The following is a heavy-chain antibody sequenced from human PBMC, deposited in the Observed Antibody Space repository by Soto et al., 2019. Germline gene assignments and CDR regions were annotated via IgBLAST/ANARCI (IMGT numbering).Heavy chain of an antibody. Sequence: QVQLQESGPGLVKPSQTLSLTCTVSGGSISSGGYYWSWIRQHPGKGLEWIGYIYYSGSTYYNPSLKSRVTISVDTSKNPFSLKLSSVTDADTAVYYCARSQLGYGMDVWGQGTTVTVSS. CDR1: GGSISSGGYY. J-gene: IGHJ6*02. D-gene: IGHD6-13*01. V-gene: IGHV4-31*03. CDR3: ARSQLGYGMDV. CDR2: IYYSGST.